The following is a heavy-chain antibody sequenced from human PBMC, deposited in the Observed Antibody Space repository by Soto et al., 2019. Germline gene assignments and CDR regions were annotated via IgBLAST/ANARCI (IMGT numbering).Heavy chain of an antibody. D-gene: IGHD3-10*01. CDR2: ISYDGSNK. Sequence: QVQLVESGGGVVQPGRSLRLSCAASGFTFSSYGMHWVRQAPGKGLEWVAVISYDGSNKYYADSVKGRFTISRDNSKNTLYLQMNSLRAEDTAVYYCAKGTPVRELGVDYWGQGTLVTVSS. V-gene: IGHV3-30*18. CDR1: GFTFSSYG. J-gene: IGHJ4*02. CDR3: AKGTPVRELGVDY.